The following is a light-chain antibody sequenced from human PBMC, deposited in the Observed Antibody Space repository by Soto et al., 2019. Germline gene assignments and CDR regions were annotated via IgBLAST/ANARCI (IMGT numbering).Light chain of an antibody. CDR1: QDISNH. V-gene: IGKV1-33*01. J-gene: IGKJ3*01. CDR3: QKHDGVPL. CDR2: DAS. Sequence: DIQLTQPPSSLSASVGDRVTITCQASQDISNHLNWYQQKPGKAPNLLIYDASDLETGVPSRFSGGGSGTFFSFSINSLQPEDIATYYCQKHDGVPLFGPGTKVEIK.